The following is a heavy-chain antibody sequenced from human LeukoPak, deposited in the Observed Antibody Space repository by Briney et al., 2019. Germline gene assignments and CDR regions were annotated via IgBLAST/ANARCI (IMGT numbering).Heavy chain of an antibody. D-gene: IGHD4-17*01. V-gene: IGHV3-7*03. CDR3: ARESYGDSSPPVLYYYYMDV. CDR1: GFTFSSYW. CDR2: IKQDGSEK. Sequence: GGSLRLSCAASGFTFSSYWMSWVRQAPGKGLEWVANIKQDGSEKYYVDSVKGRFTISRDNAKNSLYLQMNSLRAEDTAVYYCARESYGDSSPPVLYYYYMDVWGKGTTVTVSS. J-gene: IGHJ6*03.